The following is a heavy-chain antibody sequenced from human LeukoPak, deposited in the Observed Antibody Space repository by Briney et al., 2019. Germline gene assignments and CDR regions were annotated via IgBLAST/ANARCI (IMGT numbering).Heavy chain of an antibody. V-gene: IGHV1-18*01. Sequence: ASVTVSFKASGYTFTSYGISWVRQAPGQGLEWMGLISSYNGNTKYAQKLQGRVTMTTDTSTSTAYMELRSLRSDDTAVYYCARLYGGNPGDAFDVWGQGTMVTVSS. J-gene: IGHJ3*01. CDR3: ARLYGGNPGDAFDV. CDR1: GYTFTSYG. D-gene: IGHD4-23*01. CDR2: ISSYNGNT.